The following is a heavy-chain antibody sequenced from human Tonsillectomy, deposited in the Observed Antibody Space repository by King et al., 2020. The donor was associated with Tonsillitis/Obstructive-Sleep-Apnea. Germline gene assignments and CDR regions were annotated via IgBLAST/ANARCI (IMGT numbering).Heavy chain of an antibody. V-gene: IGHV1-3*01. D-gene: IGHD3-16*01. CDR3: ARGWGTVFAKHYYYYYSMDV. J-gene: IGHJ6*03. Sequence: QLVQSGAEVKKPGASVKVSCKASGYTFTTYAIHWVRQAPGQRLEWMGWISAGNGNTKYSQMFQGRVTFTRDTSASTVHMELSRLRSEDTAVYYCARGWGTVFAKHYYYYYSMDVWGKGTTVTASS. CDR2: ISAGNGNT. CDR1: GYTFTTYA.